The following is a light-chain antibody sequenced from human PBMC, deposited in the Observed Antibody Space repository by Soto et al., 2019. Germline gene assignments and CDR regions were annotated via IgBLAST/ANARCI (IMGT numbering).Light chain of an antibody. J-gene: IGLJ3*02. Sequence: QSALTQPASVSGSPGQSITISCTGSSSDVGGYNYVSWYQNHPGTAPKLMIYEVSNRPSGVPDRFSASKSGTSASLAITGLQAEDEAYYYCQSYESGWGVFGGGTKVTVL. CDR1: SSDVGGYNY. V-gene: IGLV2-14*01. CDR2: EVS. CDR3: QSYESGWGV.